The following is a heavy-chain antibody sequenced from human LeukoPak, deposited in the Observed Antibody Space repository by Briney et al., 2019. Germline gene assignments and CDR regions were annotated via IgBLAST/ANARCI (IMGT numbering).Heavy chain of an antibody. D-gene: IGHD3-10*01. CDR2: IWSGGTDK. J-gene: IGHJ4*02. CDR3: AREEEITMVRGVINTFDY. CDR1: GFTFSNYG. Sequence: PGGSLRLSCAASGFTFSNYGMHWVRQAPGKGLEWVAVIWSGGTDKYCADSVKGRFTVSRDNSKNTLYLQMDSLRAEDTAVYYCAREEEITMVRGVINTFDYWGQGTLVTVSS. V-gene: IGHV3-33*08.